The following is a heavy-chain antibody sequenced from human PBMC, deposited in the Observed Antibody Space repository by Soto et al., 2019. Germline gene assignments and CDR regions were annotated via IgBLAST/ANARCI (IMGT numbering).Heavy chain of an antibody. CDR2: IKQDGSEK. CDR3: VSQPHWARPFES. Sequence: PGGSLRLSCVASGFTFRRYGMSWVRQAPGKGLEWVANIKQDGSEKYYVDSVKGRFTISRDNANNSLDLQMNGLRTEDTGVYYCVSQPHWARPFESWGQGTLVTVS. CDR1: GFTFRRYG. D-gene: IGHD7-27*01. J-gene: IGHJ4*02. V-gene: IGHV3-7*01.